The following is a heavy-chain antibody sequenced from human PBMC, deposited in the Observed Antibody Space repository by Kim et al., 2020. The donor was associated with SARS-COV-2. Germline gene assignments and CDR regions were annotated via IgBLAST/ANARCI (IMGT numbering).Heavy chain of an antibody. Sequence: SETLSLTCSVSGGSISSYQWSWIRQPPGKGLEWIGYIYYSGNTNYNPSLKSRITISVDTSRTPFSLKLNSVPAADTATYYCARRVTGVGFGEQGGWFDPWGQGTLVTVSS. CDR1: GGSISSYQ. CDR2: IYYSGNT. J-gene: IGHJ5*02. D-gene: IGHD2-21*02. CDR3: ARRVTGVGFGEQGGWFDP. V-gene: IGHV4-59*08.